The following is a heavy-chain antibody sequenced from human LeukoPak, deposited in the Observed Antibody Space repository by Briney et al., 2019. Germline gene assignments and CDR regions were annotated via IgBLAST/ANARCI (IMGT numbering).Heavy chain of an antibody. CDR3: ARVREYYYYYGMDV. V-gene: IGHV3-74*01. Sequence: GGSLRLSCAASGFTFSNYGMSWVRQAPGKGLVWVSRINSDGSSTSYADSVKGRFTISRDTAKNTLYLQMNSLRAEDTAVYYCARVREYYYYYGMDVWGQGTTVTVSS. CDR1: GFTFSNYG. D-gene: IGHD1-26*01. CDR2: INSDGSST. J-gene: IGHJ6*02.